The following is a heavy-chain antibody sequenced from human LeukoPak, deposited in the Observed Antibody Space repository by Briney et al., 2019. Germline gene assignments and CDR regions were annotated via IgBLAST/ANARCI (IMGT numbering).Heavy chain of an antibody. Sequence: GGSLRLSCAASGFTFSSYGMHWVRQAPGKRLEWVAVIWYDGSNKYYADSVKGRFTISRDNSKNTLYLQMNSLRAEDTAVYYCAKDFYDFWSGYYFDYWGQGTLVTVSS. CDR2: IWYDGSNK. CDR3: AKDFYDFWSGYYFDY. V-gene: IGHV3-33*06. J-gene: IGHJ4*02. D-gene: IGHD3-3*01. CDR1: GFTFSSYG.